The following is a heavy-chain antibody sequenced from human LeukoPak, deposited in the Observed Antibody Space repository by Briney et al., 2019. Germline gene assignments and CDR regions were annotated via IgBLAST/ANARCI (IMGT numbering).Heavy chain of an antibody. D-gene: IGHD2-2*01. V-gene: IGHV1-18*01. CDR2: ISAYNGNT. CDR3: AREISNYCSSTSCYYGNFDY. Sequence: GASVKVSCKASGYTFTSDGISWVRQAPGQGLEWMGWISAYNGNTNYAQKLQGRVTMTTDTSTSTAYMELRSLRSDDTAVYYCAREISNYCSSTSCYYGNFDYWGQGTLVTVSS. CDR1: GYTFTSDG. J-gene: IGHJ4*02.